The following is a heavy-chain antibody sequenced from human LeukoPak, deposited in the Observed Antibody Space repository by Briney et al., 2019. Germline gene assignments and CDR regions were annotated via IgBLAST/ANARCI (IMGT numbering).Heavy chain of an antibody. Sequence: VKVSCKASGGTFSSYAISWVRQAPGQGLEWMGGNIPIFGTANYAQKFQGRVTITADESTSTAYMELSSLRSEDTAVYYCAREMGRFRPNFDYWGQGTLVTVSS. CDR1: GGTFSSYA. J-gene: IGHJ4*02. CDR2: NIPIFGTA. D-gene: IGHD3-3*01. V-gene: IGHV1-69*01. CDR3: AREMGRFRPNFDY.